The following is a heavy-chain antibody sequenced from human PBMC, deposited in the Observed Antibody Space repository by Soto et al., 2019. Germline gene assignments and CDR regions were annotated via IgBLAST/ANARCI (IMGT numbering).Heavy chain of an antibody. Sequence: GGALRLSCAASGFTFRSYAMIWVRQAPGKGLEWVSGVGGSGENTYYADSVKGRFTISRGNSKNTVYLQISSLRAEDTAVYYCAKVLTGYYYYFEYWGQGTLVTVSS. CDR2: VGGSGENT. CDR3: AKVLTGYYYYFEY. V-gene: IGHV3-23*01. J-gene: IGHJ4*02. D-gene: IGHD3-9*01. CDR1: GFTFRSYA.